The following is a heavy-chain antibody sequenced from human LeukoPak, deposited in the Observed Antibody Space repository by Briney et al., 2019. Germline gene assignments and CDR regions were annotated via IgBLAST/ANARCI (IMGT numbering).Heavy chain of an antibody. J-gene: IGHJ3*02. V-gene: IGHV3-64*01. Sequence: GGSLRLSCAASGFTFSSYAMHWVRQAPGKGPEYVSAISSNGGSTYYANSVKGRFTISRDNSKNTLYLQMGSLRAEDMAVYYCARVGGYCSSTSCYTDAFDIWGQGTMVTVSS. D-gene: IGHD2-2*02. CDR1: GFTFSSYA. CDR3: ARVGGYCSSTSCYTDAFDI. CDR2: ISSNGGST.